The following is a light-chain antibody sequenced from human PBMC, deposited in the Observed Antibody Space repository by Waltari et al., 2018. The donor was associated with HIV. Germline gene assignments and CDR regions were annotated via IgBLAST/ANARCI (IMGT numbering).Light chain of an antibody. V-gene: IGLV2-11*01. CDR2: DVT. J-gene: IGLJ3*02. CDR3: CSYAGSYTWV. Sequence: QSALPQPRSVSGSPGQSVTMSCTGTNSAVGAYNYVSWYQQYPGKAPRIIVHDVTQRPSGVPDRFSGSKSGNTASLTISGLQAEDEADYYCCSYAGSYTWVFGEGTKLTVL. CDR1: NSAVGAYNY.